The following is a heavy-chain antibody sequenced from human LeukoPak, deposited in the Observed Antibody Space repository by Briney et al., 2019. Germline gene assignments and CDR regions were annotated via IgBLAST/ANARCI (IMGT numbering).Heavy chain of an antibody. V-gene: IGHV1-46*01. D-gene: IGHD3-3*01. CDR3: ARDQVGITIFGVDLYYYYMDV. J-gene: IGHJ6*03. Sequence: GASVKVSCKASGYTFTSYYMHWVRQAPGQGLEWMGIINPSGGSTSYAQKFQGRVTMTRDMSTSTVYMELSSLRSEDTAVYYCARDQVGITIFGVDLYYYYMDVWGKGTTVTVSS. CDR2: INPSGGST. CDR1: GYTFTSYY.